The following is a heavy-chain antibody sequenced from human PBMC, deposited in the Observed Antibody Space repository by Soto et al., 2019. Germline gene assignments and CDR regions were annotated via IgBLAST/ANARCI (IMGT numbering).Heavy chain of an antibody. CDR3: ARVGIAAAAPGGWFDP. D-gene: IGHD6-13*01. V-gene: IGHV3-30-3*01. Sequence: GSLRLSCAASGFTFSSYAMHWVRRAPGKGLEWVAVISYDGSNKYYADSVKGRFTISRDNSKNTLYLQMNSLRAEDTAVYYCARVGIAAAAPGGWFDPWGQGTLVTVSS. CDR2: ISYDGSNK. CDR1: GFTFSSYA. J-gene: IGHJ5*02.